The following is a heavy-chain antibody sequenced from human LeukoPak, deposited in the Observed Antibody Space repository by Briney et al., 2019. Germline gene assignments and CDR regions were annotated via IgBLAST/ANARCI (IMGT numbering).Heavy chain of an antibody. V-gene: IGHV3-74*03. J-gene: IGHJ4*02. Sequence: GGSLRLSCAASGFTLSSYWMHWVRQAPGKGLVWVSRINSDGFGTTYADSVKGQFTISRDNAKNTLFLQMNSLRVEDTAVYYCAREGRVSGYDFDFWGQGTLDTVSS. CDR1: GFTLSSYW. CDR3: AREGRVSGYDFDF. CDR2: INSDGFGT. D-gene: IGHD5-12*01.